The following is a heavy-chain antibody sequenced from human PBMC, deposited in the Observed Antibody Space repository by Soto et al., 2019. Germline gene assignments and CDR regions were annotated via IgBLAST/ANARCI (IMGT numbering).Heavy chain of an antibody. CDR3: ARDGTGVDY. CDR1: GFTFSSYA. V-gene: IGHV3-30-3*01. J-gene: IGHJ4*02. CDR2: ISYDGSNK. Sequence: XGSLRLSCAASGFTFSSYAMHWVRQAPGKGLEWVAVISYDGSNKYYADSVKGRFIISRDNSKNTLYLQMNSLRAEDTAVYYCARDGTGVDYWGQGTLVTVSS. D-gene: IGHD1-1*01.